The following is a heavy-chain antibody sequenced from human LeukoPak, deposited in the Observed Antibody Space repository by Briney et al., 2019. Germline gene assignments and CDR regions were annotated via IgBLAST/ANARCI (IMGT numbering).Heavy chain of an antibody. J-gene: IGHJ4*02. CDR1: GFTFNNYG. V-gene: IGHV3-30*18. CDR3: AKDRETTASGTFDY. D-gene: IGHD6-13*01. CDR2: ISDDGRHK. Sequence: PGGSLRLACAAAGFTFNNYGIHYVRQAPGKGLESVAVISDDGRHKNYADSVKGRFTISRDNSNNTLYLQMNSLRVEDTGVYYCAKDRETTASGTFDYWGQGTLVTVSS.